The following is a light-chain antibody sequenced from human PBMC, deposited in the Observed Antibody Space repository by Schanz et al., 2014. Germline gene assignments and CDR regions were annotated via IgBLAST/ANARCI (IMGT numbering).Light chain of an antibody. CDR2: GAS. CDR1: QSISRY. CDR3: LQDYTYPFT. V-gene: IGKV3-11*01. J-gene: IGKJ2*01. Sequence: IVLTQSPGTLSLSPGERGILSCRASQSISRYLAWYQQKPGQAPRLLIYGASTRATGIPVRFSGSGSGTDFTLTISSLQPEDSATYYCLQDYTYPFTFGQGTKLEIK.